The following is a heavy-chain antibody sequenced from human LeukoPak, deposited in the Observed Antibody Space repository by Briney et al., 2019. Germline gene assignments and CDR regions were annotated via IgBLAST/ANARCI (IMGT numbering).Heavy chain of an antibody. CDR1: GYTFTSYA. J-gene: IGHJ3*02. V-gene: IGHV1-3*01. D-gene: IGHD3-22*01. CDR2: INAGNGNT. CDR3: ATGSGYYPDDAFDI. Sequence: ASVKVSCKASGYTFTSYAMHWVRQAPGQRLEWTGWINAGNGNTKYSQKFQGRVTITRDTSASTAYMELSSLRSEDTAVYYCATGSGYYPDDAFDIWGQGTMVTVSS.